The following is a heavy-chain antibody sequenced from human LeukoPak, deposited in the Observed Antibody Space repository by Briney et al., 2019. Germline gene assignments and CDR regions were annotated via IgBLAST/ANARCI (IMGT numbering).Heavy chain of an antibody. CDR1: GFTFSSYA. V-gene: IGHV3-7*01. J-gene: IGHJ4*02. CDR2: IKQDGSEK. Sequence: GGSLRLSCAASGFTFSSYAMSWVRQAPGKGLEWVANIKQDGSEKYYVDSVKGRSTISRDNAKNSLYLQMNSLRAEDTAVYYCARLKLLWSNYFDYWGQGTLVTVSS. D-gene: IGHD2-2*01. CDR3: ARLKLLWSNYFDY.